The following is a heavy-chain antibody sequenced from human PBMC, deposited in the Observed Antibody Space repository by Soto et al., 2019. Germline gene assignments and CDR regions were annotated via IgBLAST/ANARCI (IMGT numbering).Heavy chain of an antibody. CDR1: GYTFTSYG. V-gene: IGHV1-8*02. CDR2: MNAYNGNT. CDR3: ARSYGSGSYAY. J-gene: IGHJ4*02. Sequence: GASVKVSCKASGYTFTSYGISWVRQAPGQGLEWMGWMNAYNGNTSYAQKFQGRVTMTRNTSISTAYMELSSLRSEDTAVYYCARSYGSGSYAYWGQGTLVTVSS. D-gene: IGHD3-10*01.